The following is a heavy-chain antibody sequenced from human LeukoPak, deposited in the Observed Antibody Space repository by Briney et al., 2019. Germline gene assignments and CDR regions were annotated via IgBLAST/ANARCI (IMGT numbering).Heavy chain of an antibody. V-gene: IGHV4-30-2*05. CDR3: ARGGFGVVRIFDY. J-gene: IGHJ4*02. Sequence: SQTLSLTCTVSGGSISSGGYYWSWIRQPPGKGLEWIGYIYHSGSTYYNPSLKSRVTISVDTSKNQFSLKLSSVTAADTAVYYCARGGFGVVRIFDYWGQGTLVTVSS. CDR1: GGSISSGGYY. CDR2: IYHSGST. D-gene: IGHD3-3*01.